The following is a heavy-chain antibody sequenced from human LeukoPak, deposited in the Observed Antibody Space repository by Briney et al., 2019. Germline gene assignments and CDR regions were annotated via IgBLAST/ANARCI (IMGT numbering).Heavy chain of an antibody. D-gene: IGHD2-21*01. Sequence: PGGSLRLSCAASGFTVSSNYMTWVRQAPGKGLEWVSVIYSGGSTYYADSVRGRFTISRDNSKNTLYLQMNSLRAEDTAVYYCARGGGAGLFYYFDFWGQGTLVTVSS. V-gene: IGHV3-66*01. CDR3: ARGGGAGLFYYFDF. CDR2: IYSGGST. J-gene: IGHJ4*02. CDR1: GFTVSSNY.